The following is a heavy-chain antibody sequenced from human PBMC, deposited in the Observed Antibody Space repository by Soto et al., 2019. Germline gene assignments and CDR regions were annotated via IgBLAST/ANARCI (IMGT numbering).Heavy chain of an antibody. V-gene: IGHV3-74*01. CDR3: ARVHSSSSGVFYYYYGMDV. J-gene: IGHJ6*02. CDR1: GFTFSSYW. D-gene: IGHD6-6*01. CDR2: INSDGSST. Sequence: GGSLRLSCAASGFTFSSYWMHWVRQAPGKGLVWVSRINSDGSSTSYADSVKGRFTISRDNAKNTLYLQMNSLRAEDTAVYYCARVHSSSSGVFYYYYGMDVWGQGTTVTVS.